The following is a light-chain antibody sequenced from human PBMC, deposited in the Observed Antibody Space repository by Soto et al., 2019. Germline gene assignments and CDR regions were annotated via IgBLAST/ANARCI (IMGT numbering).Light chain of an antibody. Sequence: DIPLTQSPSFLSASVGDRVTITCRASQGIRSYLAWYQQKPGKAPKLLIYAASTLQSGVPSRFSGSGSGTEFTLTINSLQPEDFATYYCQQLNSYPLTFGGGTKVEIK. CDR2: AAS. CDR1: QGIRSY. V-gene: IGKV1-9*01. CDR3: QQLNSYPLT. J-gene: IGKJ4*01.